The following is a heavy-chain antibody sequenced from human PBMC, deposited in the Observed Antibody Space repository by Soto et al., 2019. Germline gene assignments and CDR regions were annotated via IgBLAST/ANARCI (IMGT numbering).Heavy chain of an antibody. J-gene: IGHJ3*02. CDR1: GYNFPTYW. CDR3: ARRDDYSDPCHYCAFDI. V-gene: IGHV5-51*01. Sequence: GESLKISCKASGYNFPTYWIGWVRQMPGKGLEWMGIIYPGDSNTIYSPSFQGQVTISADKSTNTAFLQWSSLTASDTAIYFCARRDDYSDPCHYCAFDIWGQGTMVTVSS. CDR2: IYPGDSNT. D-gene: IGHD3-22*01.